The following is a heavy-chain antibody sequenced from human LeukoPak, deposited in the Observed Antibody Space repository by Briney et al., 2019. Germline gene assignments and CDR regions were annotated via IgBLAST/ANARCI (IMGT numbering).Heavy chain of an antibody. J-gene: IGHJ5*01. CDR2: ITGSSSNI. Sequence: GWSLRLSCAASGFTFTTYSMNWVRQAPGKGLQWVSYITGSSSNIHYADSVKGRFTISRDNAKNSVYLQMNSLRAEDTAVYYCVRGDGYNWFDSWGQGTLVTVSS. D-gene: IGHD5-24*01. CDR3: VRGDGYNWFDS. CDR1: GFTFTTYS. V-gene: IGHV3-48*01.